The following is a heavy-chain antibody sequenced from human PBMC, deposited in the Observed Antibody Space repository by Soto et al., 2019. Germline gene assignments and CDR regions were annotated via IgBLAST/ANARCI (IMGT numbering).Heavy chain of an antibody. Sequence: QLQLQESGPGLVKPSETLSLTCTVSGGSISSSSYYWGWIRQPPGKGLEWIGSIYYSGSTYYNPSPESRVTISVDTSKNQFSLKLSSVTAADTAVYYCASLIGQLWFPLDYWGQGTLVTVSS. CDR1: GGSISSSSYY. V-gene: IGHV4-39*01. CDR3: ASLIGQLWFPLDY. CDR2: IYYSGST. J-gene: IGHJ4*02. D-gene: IGHD5-18*01.